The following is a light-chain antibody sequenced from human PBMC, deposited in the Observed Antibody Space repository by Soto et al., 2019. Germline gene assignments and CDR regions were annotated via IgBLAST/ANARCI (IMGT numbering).Light chain of an antibody. CDR3: QQRNNWPPEIT. J-gene: IGKJ5*01. V-gene: IGKV3-11*01. CDR2: DAS. CDR1: QSVSIY. Sequence: EIVLTQSPATLSLSPGERATLSCRASQSVSIYLAWYQQKPGQAPRLLIFDASTRATGIPARFSGSGSGTDVTLTISSLEHEDYAVYYCQQRNNWPPEITFGQGTRLEIK.